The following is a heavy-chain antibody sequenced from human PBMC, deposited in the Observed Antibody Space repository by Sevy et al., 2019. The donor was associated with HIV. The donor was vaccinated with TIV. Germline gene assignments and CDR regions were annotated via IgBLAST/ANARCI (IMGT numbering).Heavy chain of an antibody. CDR3: AREGGAGTRYYYYMDV. CDR2: INHSGTT. Sequence: SETLSLTCAVYGGSFSGYYWSWIRQPPGKGLEWIGEINHSGTTNYNPSLKSRVTISVDTSKNQFSLKLSSVTAADTAVYYCAREGGAGTRYYYYMDVWGKGTTVTVSS. CDR1: GGSFSGYY. V-gene: IGHV4-34*01. D-gene: IGHD6-19*01. J-gene: IGHJ6*03.